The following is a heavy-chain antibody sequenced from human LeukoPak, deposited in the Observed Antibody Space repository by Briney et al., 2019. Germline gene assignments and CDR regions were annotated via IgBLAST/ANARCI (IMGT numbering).Heavy chain of an antibody. CDR1: GFTFSSYA. CDR2: ISYDGSNK. J-gene: IGHJ6*02. CDR3: ARESSPYYYYGMDV. Sequence: GRSLRLSCEASGFTFSSYAMHWVRQAPGKGLEWVAVISYDGSNKYYADSVKGRFTISRDNSKNTLYLQMNSLRDEDTAVYYCARESSPYYYYGMDVWGQGTTVTVSS. V-gene: IGHV3-30*04. D-gene: IGHD6-19*01.